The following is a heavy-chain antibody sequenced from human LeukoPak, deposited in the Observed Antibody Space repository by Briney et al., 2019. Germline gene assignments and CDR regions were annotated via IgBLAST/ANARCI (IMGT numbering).Heavy chain of an antibody. CDR1: GFTFDDYA. D-gene: IGHD3-22*01. J-gene: IGHJ4*02. CDR2: ISWNSGSI. Sequence: GRSLRLSCAASGFTFDDYAMHWVRQAPGKGLEWVSGISWNSGSIVYADSVKGRFTISRDNAKNSLYLQMNSLRAEDTALYYCAKSPYDSSGYYGEHFDYWGQGTLVTVSS. CDR3: AKSPYDSSGYYGEHFDY. V-gene: IGHV3-9*01.